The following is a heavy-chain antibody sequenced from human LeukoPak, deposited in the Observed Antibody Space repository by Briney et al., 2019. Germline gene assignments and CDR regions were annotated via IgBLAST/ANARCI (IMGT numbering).Heavy chain of an antibody. J-gene: IGHJ5*02. D-gene: IGHD4-11*01. CDR3: ARMRFAGSKLS. Sequence: ASVKVSCKASGYTFTSYGISWVRQAPGQGLEWMGWISAYNGNTNYAQKFQGRVTMTTDTSTSTAYMELRSLESDDTAVYYCARMRFAGSKLSWGQGTLVTVSS. CDR2: ISAYNGNT. CDR1: GYTFTSYG. V-gene: IGHV1-18*01.